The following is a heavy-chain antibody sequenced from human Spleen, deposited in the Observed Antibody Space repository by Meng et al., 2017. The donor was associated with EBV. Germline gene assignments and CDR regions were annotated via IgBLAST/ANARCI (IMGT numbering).Heavy chain of an antibody. D-gene: IGHD2-8*02. CDR1: GFTLSNYW. CDR2: INEDGAVT. Sequence: VEFGGALVQPGASLRLSCEASGFTLSNYWMHWVRQAPGKGLVWVSRINEDGAVTTYADSVKGRFTISRDNAKNTLYLQMNSLRAEDTAVYYCSRDLVGSADSWGQGTLVTVSS. CDR3: SRDLVGSADS. V-gene: IGHV3-74*01. J-gene: IGHJ4*02.